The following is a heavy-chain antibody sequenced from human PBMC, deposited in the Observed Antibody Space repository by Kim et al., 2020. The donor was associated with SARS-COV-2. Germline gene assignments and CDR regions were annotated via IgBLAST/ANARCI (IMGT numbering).Heavy chain of an antibody. D-gene: IGHD3-16*01. Sequence: ASVKVSCKASGYTFTSYGISWVRQAPGQGLEWMGWISAYNGITNYAQKLQGRVTMTTDTSTSTAYMELRSLRSDDTAVYYCARDYYDYVWGSPWGQGTLVTVSS. J-gene: IGHJ5*02. V-gene: IGHV1-18*01. CDR1: GYTFTSYG. CDR3: ARDYYDYVWGSP. CDR2: ISAYNGIT.